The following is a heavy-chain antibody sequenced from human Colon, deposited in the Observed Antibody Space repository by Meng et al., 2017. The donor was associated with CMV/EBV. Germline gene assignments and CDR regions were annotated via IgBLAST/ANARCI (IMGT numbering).Heavy chain of an antibody. CDR1: GYSFASHW. CDR2: INPTGERA. D-gene: IGHD3-3*01. V-gene: IGHV1-46*01. Sequence: ASVKVSCKASGYSFASHWMHWVRQAPGQGLEWVGVINPTGERALYAETLQGRVALTRDTSTNTDYLELSSLRSEDTSIYYCARDQSGSNSGLIGWWLDPWGQGTLVTVSS. J-gene: IGHJ5*02. CDR3: ARDQSGSNSGLIGWWLDP.